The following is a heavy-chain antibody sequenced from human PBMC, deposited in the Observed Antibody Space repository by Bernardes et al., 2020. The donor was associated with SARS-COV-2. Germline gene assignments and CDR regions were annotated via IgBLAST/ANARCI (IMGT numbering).Heavy chain of an antibody. CDR1: GDSVSSGNSA. CDR3: ARWDHQTAFVDY. J-gene: IGHJ4*02. CDR2: TYYRSKWIN. D-gene: IGHD5-18*01. V-gene: IGHV6-1*01. Sequence: SQTLSLTCAISGDSVSSGNSAWTWIRQSPSGGLEWLGRTYYRSKWINDYAVSVKGRIIINPDTSKNQFSLQLNSVTPEDTAVYYCARWDHQTAFVDYWGQGTRVTVSS.